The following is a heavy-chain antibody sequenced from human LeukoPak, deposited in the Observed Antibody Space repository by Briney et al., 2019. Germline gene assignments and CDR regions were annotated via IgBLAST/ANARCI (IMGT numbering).Heavy chain of an antibody. Sequence: GGSLRLSCAASGFTFSSYSMNWVRQAPGKGLEWVSSISSSSSYIYYADSVKGRFTISRDNAKNSLYLQMNSQRAEETAVYYCARDQFGGVIVPFDYWGQGTLVTVSS. D-gene: IGHD3-16*02. J-gene: IGHJ4*02. CDR3: ARDQFGGVIVPFDY. CDR2: ISSSSSYI. V-gene: IGHV3-21*01. CDR1: GFTFSSYS.